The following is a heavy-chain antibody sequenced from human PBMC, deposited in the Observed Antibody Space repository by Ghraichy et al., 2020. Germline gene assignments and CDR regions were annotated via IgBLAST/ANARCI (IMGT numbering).Heavy chain of an antibody. CDR3: ARGSPAIVVAGTNYYYHYMDV. D-gene: IGHD6-19*01. CDR1: GFILSNSG. Sequence: GGSLRLSCAASGFILSNSGMSWVRQAPGRGLEWVSGINGDGGSTYYADSVKGRFTVSRDNSKNTMYLQMNSLRVEDTAVYYCARGSPAIVVAGTNYYYHYMDVWGKGTMVTVSS. J-gene: IGHJ6*03. CDR2: INGDGGST. V-gene: IGHV3-23*01.